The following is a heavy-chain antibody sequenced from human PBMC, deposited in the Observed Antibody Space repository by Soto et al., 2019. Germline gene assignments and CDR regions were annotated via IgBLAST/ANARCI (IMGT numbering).Heavy chain of an antibody. CDR1: GGSFSGYY. Sequence: QVQLQQWGAGLLKPSETLSLTCAVYGGSFSGYYWSWIRQPPGKGLEWIGEINHSGSTNYNPSLNPRVTTSLDTPHHQFSLKLRSVTAAATAVYSCAQLRLANPDYWGQGTLVTVSS. CDR3: AQLRLANPDY. D-gene: IGHD2-2*01. CDR2: INHSGST. J-gene: IGHJ4*02. V-gene: IGHV4-34*01.